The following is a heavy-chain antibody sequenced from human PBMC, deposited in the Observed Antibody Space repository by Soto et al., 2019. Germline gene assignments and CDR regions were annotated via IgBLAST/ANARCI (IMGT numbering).Heavy chain of an antibody. D-gene: IGHD2-21*01. V-gene: IGHV3-23*01. Sequence: GGALRLSCAAAGFIFSSYDMAWVRQAPGKGLEWVSTVSSSADATQYADSVKGRFTISRDNSKNTLYLEMNNLGDEDTATYYCAKSYSFSWYDSWGQGTLVTVS. J-gene: IGHJ5*01. CDR3: AKSYSFSWYDS. CDR1: GFIFSSYD. CDR2: VSSSADAT.